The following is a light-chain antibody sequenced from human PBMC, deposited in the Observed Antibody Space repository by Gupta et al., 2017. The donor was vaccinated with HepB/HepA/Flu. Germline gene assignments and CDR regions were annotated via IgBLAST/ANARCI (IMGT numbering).Light chain of an antibody. CDR3: SSYSSSVTPVL. V-gene: IGLV2-14*03. CDR1: SSDVGGYTY. J-gene: IGLJ2*01. CDR2: DVN. Sequence: QSVLTQPASVSGSSGQSITISCTGSSSDVGGYTYVSWYQQHPGEAPKLIIYDVNIRPSGVSSRFSGAKSGNTASLTVAGLQAADEADYYCSSYSSSVTPVLFGGGTKLTVL.